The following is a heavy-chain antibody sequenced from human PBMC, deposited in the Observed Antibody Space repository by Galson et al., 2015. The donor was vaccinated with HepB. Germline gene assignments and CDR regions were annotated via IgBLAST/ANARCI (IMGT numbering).Heavy chain of an antibody. Sequence: TLSLTCTVSGGSFGTGDYYWSWIRQPPGKGLEWIGYIHYSGSTFYNPSLKSRLSISVDTSKRQYSLKLTSLTAADTAVYYCARLLRGNFFFDYWGQGSLVTVSS. J-gene: IGHJ4*02. CDR1: GGSFGTGDYY. D-gene: IGHD1-26*01. V-gene: IGHV4-30-4*01. CDR2: IHYSGST. CDR3: ARLLRGNFFFDY.